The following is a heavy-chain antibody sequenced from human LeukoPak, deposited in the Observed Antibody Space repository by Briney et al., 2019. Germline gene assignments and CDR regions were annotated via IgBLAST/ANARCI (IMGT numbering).Heavy chain of an antibody. D-gene: IGHD5-18*01. Sequence: GGSLRLSCVVSGFRFSNHWMSWVRQAPGKGLEWVANIKEDRGREYYMDSVKGRFTISKDSAKNSLYLQMNSLRVEDTAMYYCASLDTAKQPLANHWGQGTLVTVSS. CDR3: ASLDTAKQPLANH. J-gene: IGHJ5*02. CDR2: IKEDRGRE. V-gene: IGHV3-7*03. CDR1: GFRFSNHW.